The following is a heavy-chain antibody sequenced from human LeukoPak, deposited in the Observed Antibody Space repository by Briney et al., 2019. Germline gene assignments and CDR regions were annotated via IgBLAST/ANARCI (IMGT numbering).Heavy chain of an antibody. Sequence: SETLSLTCTVSGDSISSYYWSWIRQPAGKGLEWIGRIYTSGSTNYNPSLKSRVTMSVDTSKNQFSLKLSSVTAADTAVYYCARAMVSTVTPSYNWFDPWGQGTLVTVSS. J-gene: IGHJ5*02. CDR1: GDSISSYY. CDR3: ARAMVSTVTPSYNWFDP. CDR2: IYTSGST. D-gene: IGHD4-17*01. V-gene: IGHV4-4*07.